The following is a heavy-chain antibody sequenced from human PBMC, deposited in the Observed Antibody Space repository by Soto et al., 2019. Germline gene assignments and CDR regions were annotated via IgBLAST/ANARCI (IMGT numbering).Heavy chain of an antibody. CDR3: ARDPWNYVSGWFDP. CDR1: GYTFTSYT. Sequence: QVQLVQSGAEEKKPGASVKVSCKASGYTFTSYTMHWVRQAPGQRLEWMGWINAGNGNTKFSQKFQGRVTITRDTSASTAYMELSSLRSEDTAVYYCARDPWNYVSGWFDPWCQGTLVTVSS. D-gene: IGHD1-7*01. V-gene: IGHV1-3*05. CDR2: INAGNGNT. J-gene: IGHJ5*02.